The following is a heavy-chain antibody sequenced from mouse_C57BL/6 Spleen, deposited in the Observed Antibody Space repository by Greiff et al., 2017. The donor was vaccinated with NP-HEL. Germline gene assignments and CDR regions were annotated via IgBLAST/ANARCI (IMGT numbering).Heavy chain of an antibody. CDR1: GFTFTDYY. V-gene: IGHV7-3*01. CDR3: ARYIRSFDY. J-gene: IGHJ2*01. Sequence: EVHLVESGGGLVQPGGSLSLSCAASGFTFTDYYMSWVRQPPGKALEWLGFIRNKANGYTTEYSASVKGRFTISRDNSQSILYLQMNALRAEDSSTYYRARYIRSFDYWGQRTTLTVSS. CDR2: IRNKANGYTT.